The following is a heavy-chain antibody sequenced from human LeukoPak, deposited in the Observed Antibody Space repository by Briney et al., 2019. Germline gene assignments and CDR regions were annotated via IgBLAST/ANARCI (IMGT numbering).Heavy chain of an antibody. V-gene: IGHV3-23*01. J-gene: IGHJ4*02. CDR2: ISGSGGST. CDR1: GFTFSSYA. Sequence: GGSLRLSCAASGFTFSSYAMSWVRQAPGKGLEWVSAISGSGGSTYYADSVKGRFTISRDNSKNTLYLQMNSLRAEDTAVYYCAKDKGLELRGGSYCLLDYWGQGTLVTVSS. D-gene: IGHD1-26*01. CDR3: AKDKGLELRGGSYCLLDY.